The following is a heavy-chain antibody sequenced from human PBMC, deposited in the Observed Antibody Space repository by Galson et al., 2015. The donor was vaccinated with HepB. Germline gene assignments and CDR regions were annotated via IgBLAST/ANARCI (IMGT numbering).Heavy chain of an antibody. CDR3: SSEAYYYDSSGYGPYYYGMDV. Sequence: LSCAASGFTVSSNYMSWVRQAPGKGLEWVSAIYSGGSTYYADSVKGRFTISRDNSKNTLYLQMNSLRAEDTAVYYCSSEAYYYDSSGYGPYYYGMDVWGQGTPVTVS. V-gene: IGHV3-66*01. D-gene: IGHD3-22*01. CDR2: IYSGGST. J-gene: IGHJ6*02. CDR1: GFTVSSNY.